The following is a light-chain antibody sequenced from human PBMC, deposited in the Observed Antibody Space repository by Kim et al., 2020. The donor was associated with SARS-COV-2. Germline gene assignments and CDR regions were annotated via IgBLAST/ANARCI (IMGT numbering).Light chain of an antibody. CDR2: DAS. V-gene: IGKV3-15*01. Sequence: EIVMTQSPATLSVSLGERVTLSCRASQSVSSSLAWYQQIPGQAPRLLIYDASARDTGIPARFSGSGSGTEFTLTISSLQSEDFAVYYCQQYKNWITFGQGTRLEIK. J-gene: IGKJ5*01. CDR1: QSVSSS. CDR3: QQYKNWIT.